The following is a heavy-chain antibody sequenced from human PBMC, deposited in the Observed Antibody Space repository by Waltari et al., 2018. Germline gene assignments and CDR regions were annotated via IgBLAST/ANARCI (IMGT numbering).Heavy chain of an antibody. CDR2: TFYSGTT. CDR3: ARISTFYFYGMDV. Sequence: QVQLQESGPGLVRPSETLSHGCTVPNVSIRSYYWTWLRQPPGKGLEWIGFTFYSGTTNYNPSLKSRVTISLDASKNQFSLNLRSVTAADTAVYFCARISTFYFYGMDVWGQGTTVTVSS. D-gene: IGHD3-9*01. V-gene: IGHV4-59*01. CDR1: NVSIRSYY. J-gene: IGHJ6*02.